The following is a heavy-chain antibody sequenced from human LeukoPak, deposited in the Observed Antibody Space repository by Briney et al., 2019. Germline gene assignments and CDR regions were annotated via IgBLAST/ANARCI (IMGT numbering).Heavy chain of an antibody. V-gene: IGHV1-2*04. CDR1: GYTFTGYY. CDR2: INPNSGGT. Sequence: ASVKVSCKASGYTFTGYYMHWVRQAPGQGLEWMGWINPNSGGTNYAQKFQGWVTMTRDTSISTAYMELSRLRSDDTAVYYCARDKYSSSWSDAFDIWGQGTMVTVSS. J-gene: IGHJ3*02. D-gene: IGHD6-13*01. CDR3: ARDKYSSSWSDAFDI.